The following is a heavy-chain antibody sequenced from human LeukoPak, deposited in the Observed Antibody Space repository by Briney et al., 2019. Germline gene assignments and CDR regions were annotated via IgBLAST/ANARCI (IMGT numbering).Heavy chain of an antibody. CDR1: GFTFSSYS. V-gene: IGHV3-21*01. CDR3: ARISSNAFDI. D-gene: IGHD2-15*01. J-gene: IGHJ3*02. CDR2: ISSSRSYI. Sequence: GGSLRLSCAASGFTFSSYSMNWVRQAPGKGLEWVSSISSSRSYIYYADSVKGRFTISRDNAKNSLYLQMNSLRAEDTAVYYCARISSNAFDIWGQGTMVTVSS.